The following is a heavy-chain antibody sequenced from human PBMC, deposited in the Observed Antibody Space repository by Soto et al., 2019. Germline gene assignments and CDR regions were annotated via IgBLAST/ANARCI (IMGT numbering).Heavy chain of an antibody. Sequence: HVQLQQWGAGLLKPSETLSLTCSVYGGSFSDYFWNWIRQAPGKGLEWIGEINHSGSTNYNPSLKRRVTISVDTSKNQFALKMSSVTAADTAVYYCARRGLGTAGNFQHWGQGTLVTVSS. J-gene: IGHJ1*01. CDR1: GGSFSDYF. D-gene: IGHD6-13*01. CDR3: ARRGLGTAGNFQH. V-gene: IGHV4-34*02. CDR2: INHSGST.